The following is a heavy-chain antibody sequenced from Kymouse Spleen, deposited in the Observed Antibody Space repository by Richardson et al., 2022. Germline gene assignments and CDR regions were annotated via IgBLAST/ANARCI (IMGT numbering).Heavy chain of an antibody. D-gene: IGHD3-10*01. CDR3: AKGMVRGVIITDAFDI. Sequence: QVQLVESGGGVVQPGRSLRLSCAASGFTFSSYGMHWVRQAPGKGLEWVAVISYDGSNKYYADSVKGRFTISRDNSKNTLYLQMNSLRAEDTAVYYCAKGMVRGVIITDAFDIWGQGTMVTVSS. CDR1: GFTFSSYG. CDR2: ISYDGSNK. J-gene: IGHJ3*02. V-gene: IGHV3-30*18.